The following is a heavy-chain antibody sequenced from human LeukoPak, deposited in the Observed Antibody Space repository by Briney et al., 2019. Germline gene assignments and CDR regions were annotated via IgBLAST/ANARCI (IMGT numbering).Heavy chain of an antibody. CDR2: ISGSGGSA. D-gene: IGHD3-10*01. J-gene: IGHJ4*02. Sequence: GGSLRLSCAASGFTFSSYAMSWVRQAPGKGLEWVSAISGSGGSAYYADSVKGRFTISRDNSKDTLYLQMNSLRAEDTAVYYCAKSRITMVRGVITNFDYWGQGTLVTVSS. CDR3: AKSRITMVRGVITNFDY. V-gene: IGHV3-23*01. CDR1: GFTFSSYA.